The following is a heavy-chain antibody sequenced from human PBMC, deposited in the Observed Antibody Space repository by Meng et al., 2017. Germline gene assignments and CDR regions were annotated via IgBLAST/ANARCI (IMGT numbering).Heavy chain of an antibody. CDR1: GGTFSSYA. Sequence: VQLGRAGAGVKKPGSSVKVSCKASGGTFSSYAISWVRQAPGQGLEWMGGIIPIFGTANYAQKFQGRVTITADESTSTAYMELSSLRSEDTAVYYCARDYGDYAWIAKRWFDPWGQGTLVTVSS. J-gene: IGHJ5*02. CDR2: IIPIFGTA. D-gene: IGHD4-17*01. CDR3: ARDYGDYAWIAKRWFDP. V-gene: IGHV1-69*01.